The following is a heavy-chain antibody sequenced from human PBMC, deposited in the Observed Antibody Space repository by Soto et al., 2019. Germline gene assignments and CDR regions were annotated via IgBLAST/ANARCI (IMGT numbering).Heavy chain of an antibody. CDR2: ISGSGGST. V-gene: IGHV3-23*01. Sequence: GGSLRLSCAASGFTFSSYAMSWVRQAPGKGLEWVSAISGSGGSTYYADSVKGRFTISRDNSKNTLYLQMNSLRAEDTAVYYCAKDSHYYDSSGYYPDPFDYWGQGTLVTVSS. J-gene: IGHJ4*02. CDR1: GFTFSSYA. D-gene: IGHD3-22*01. CDR3: AKDSHYYDSSGYYPDPFDY.